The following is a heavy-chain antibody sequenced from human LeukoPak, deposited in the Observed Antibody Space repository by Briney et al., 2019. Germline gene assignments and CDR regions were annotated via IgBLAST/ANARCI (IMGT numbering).Heavy chain of an antibody. CDR2: INQSGST. Sequence: PSETLSLTCAVYGGSITGFYWSWTRQPPGKGLEWIGEINQSGSTYYSPSLKSRLTISVDTSKNQFSLRLSSVTAADTAVYYCARAYCGGACYSRYYYYMDVWGKGTKVTVSS. CDR3: ARAYCGGACYSRYYYYMDV. J-gene: IGHJ6*03. CDR1: GGSITGFY. V-gene: IGHV4-34*01. D-gene: IGHD2-21*02.